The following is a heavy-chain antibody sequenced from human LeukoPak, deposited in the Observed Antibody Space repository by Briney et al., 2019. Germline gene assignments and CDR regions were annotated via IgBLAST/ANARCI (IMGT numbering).Heavy chain of an antibody. Sequence: GGSLRLSCAASGFTFSNYEMNWVRQAPGKGVEWVSFISSSGSTIYYADSLEGRFTISRDNAKTSLYLQMNSLRAEDTAVYYCARDRGSIAARFSLGKGYYYYMDVWGKGTTVTVSS. CDR1: GFTFSNYE. J-gene: IGHJ6*03. V-gene: IGHV3-48*03. CDR3: ARDRGSIAARFSLGKGYYYYMDV. D-gene: IGHD6-6*01. CDR2: ISSSGSTI.